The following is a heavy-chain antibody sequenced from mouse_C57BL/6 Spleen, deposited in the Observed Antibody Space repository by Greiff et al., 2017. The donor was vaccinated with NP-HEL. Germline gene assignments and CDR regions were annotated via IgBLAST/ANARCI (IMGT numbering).Heavy chain of an antibody. CDR2: INPSNGGT. V-gene: IGHV1-53*01. D-gene: IGHD2-1*01. CDR1: GYTFTSYW. Sequence: VKLQQPGTELVKPGASVKLSCKASGYTFTSYWMHWVKQRPGQGLEWIGNINPSNGGTNYNEKFKSKATLTVDKSSSTAYMQLSSLTSEDSAVYYCAREGGYYGNLYYAMDYWGQGTSVTVSS. CDR3: AREGGYYGNLYYAMDY. J-gene: IGHJ4*01.